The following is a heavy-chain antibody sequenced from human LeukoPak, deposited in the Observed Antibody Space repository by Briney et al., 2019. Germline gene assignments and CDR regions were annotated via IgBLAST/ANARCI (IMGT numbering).Heavy chain of an antibody. Sequence: PGGSLRLSCAASGFTFSSYNMNWVRQAPGKGLEWVSSISSSSSYIYYADSVKGRFTISRDNAKNSLYLQMNSLRAEDTAVYYCARDREGSGWYESYYYGMDVWGQGTTVTVSS. CDR2: ISSSSSYI. D-gene: IGHD6-19*01. V-gene: IGHV3-21*04. CDR1: GFTFSSYN. CDR3: ARDREGSGWYESYYYGMDV. J-gene: IGHJ6*02.